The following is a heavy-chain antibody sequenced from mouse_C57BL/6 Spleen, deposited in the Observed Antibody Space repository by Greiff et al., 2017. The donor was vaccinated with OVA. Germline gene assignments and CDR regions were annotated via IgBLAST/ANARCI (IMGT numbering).Heavy chain of an antibody. D-gene: IGHD1-1*01. V-gene: IGHV1-63*01. CDR2: IYPGGGYT. J-gene: IGHJ1*03. Sequence: VKLMESGAELVRPGTSVKMSCKASGYTFTNYWIGWAKQRPGHGLEWIGDIYPGGGYTNYNEKFKGKATLTADKSSSTAYMQFSSLTSEDSAIYYCARGAVVATGYFDVWGTGTTVTVSS. CDR1: GYTFTNYW. CDR3: ARGAVVATGYFDV.